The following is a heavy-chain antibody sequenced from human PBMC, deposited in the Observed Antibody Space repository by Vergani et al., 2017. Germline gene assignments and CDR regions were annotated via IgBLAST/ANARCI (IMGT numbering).Heavy chain of an antibody. D-gene: IGHD3-22*01. CDR2: ISGSGGST. Sequence: EVQLLESGGGLVQPGGSLRLSCAASGFTFSSYAMSWVRQAPGKGLEWVSAISGSGGSTYYADSVKGRFTISRDNSKNTLYLQMNSRRAEDTAVYYCAKAYYYDSSGYPTSDYWGQGTLVTVSS. CDR1: GFTFSSYA. V-gene: IGHV3-23*01. J-gene: IGHJ4*02. CDR3: AKAYYYDSSGYPTSDY.